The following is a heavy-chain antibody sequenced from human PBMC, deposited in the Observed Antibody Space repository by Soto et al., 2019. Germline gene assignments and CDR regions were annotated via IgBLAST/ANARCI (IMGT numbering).Heavy chain of an antibody. CDR2: IYYSGST. V-gene: IGHV4-59*01. D-gene: IGHD3-16*02. CDR3: ARVNDYIWGSYRYRWLDP. CDR1: GGSISSYY. J-gene: IGHJ5*02. Sequence: SETLSLTCTVSGGSISSYYWSWIRQPPGKGLEWIGYIYYSGSTNYNPSLKSRVTISVDTSKNQFSLKLSSVTAADTAVYYCARVNDYIWGSYRYRWLDPWGQGTLVTVSS.